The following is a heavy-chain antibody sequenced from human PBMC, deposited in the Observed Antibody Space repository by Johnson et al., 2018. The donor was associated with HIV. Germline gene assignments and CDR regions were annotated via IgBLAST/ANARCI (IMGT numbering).Heavy chain of an antibody. CDR2: ILHDGFKK. CDR1: GFTFSNYA. CDR3: ARDPSTQYSRLTGDFGAFDM. V-gene: IGHV3-30*04. Sequence: QVQLVESGGGVFQPGRSLRLSCEVSGFTFSNYALHWVRQAPGKGLEWVEIILHDGFKKYYADSVKGRFTISRDNSKNTLYLQMKSLRAEDTAVYYCARDPSTQYSRLTGDFGAFDMWGQGTMVIVSS. D-gene: IGHD7-27*01. J-gene: IGHJ3*02.